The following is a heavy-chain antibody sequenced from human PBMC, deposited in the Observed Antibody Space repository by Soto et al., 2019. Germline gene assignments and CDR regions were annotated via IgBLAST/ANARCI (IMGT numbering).Heavy chain of an antibody. CDR3: VRTILVVAAPTREDY. Sequence: EVQLVESGGGLVQPGGSLRLSCAASGVTFSSYWMHWVRQAPGKGLVWVSRINSDGSSTSYADSVKGRFTISRDNAKNTLYQQTNSLRAEDTAVYYCVRTILVVAAPTREDYWGQGTLLTVSS. CDR1: GVTFSSYW. CDR2: INSDGSST. J-gene: IGHJ4*02. D-gene: IGHD2-15*01. V-gene: IGHV3-74*01.